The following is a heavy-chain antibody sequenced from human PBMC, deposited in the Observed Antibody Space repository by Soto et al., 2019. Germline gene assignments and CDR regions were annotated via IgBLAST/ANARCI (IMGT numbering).Heavy chain of an antibody. CDR2: INPNNGGT. Sequence: QVHLVQSGAEVKKPGASVKVSCKASGYSFTGNSMHWLRQAPGQGLEWMGWINPNNGGTNYAQKFQGRVTMTRDTSISTAYMDLSRLKSDDTAVYYCVMQRGGVVYWGQGTLVTVSS. CDR1: GYSFTGNS. CDR3: VMQRGGVVY. V-gene: IGHV1-2*02. D-gene: IGHD6-25*01. J-gene: IGHJ4*02.